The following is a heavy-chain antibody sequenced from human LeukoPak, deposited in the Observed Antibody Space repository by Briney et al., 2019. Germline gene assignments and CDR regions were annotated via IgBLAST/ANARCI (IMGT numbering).Heavy chain of an antibody. CDR1: GFSLRTSGVG. CDR2: IYWDDDK. V-gene: IGHV2-5*02. J-gene: IGHJ5*02. D-gene: IGHD6-13*01. Sequence: SGPTVVNPTQTLTLTCTLSGFSLRTSGVGVGWIRQPPGKALEWLALIYWDDDKRYSPSLKSRLTITKDTSKNQVVLTMTNMDPVHTATYYCAHNLAAAGTGNWFHPWGQGTLVSVSS. CDR3: AHNLAAAGTGNWFHP.